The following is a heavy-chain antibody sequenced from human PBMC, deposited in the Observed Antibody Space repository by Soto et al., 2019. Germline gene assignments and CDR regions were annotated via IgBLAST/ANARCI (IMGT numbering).Heavy chain of an antibody. CDR3: ATNAVAGTRIDY. CDR1: GDSISSSNW. CDR2: IYHSGST. J-gene: IGHJ4*02. Sequence: QVQLQESGPGLVKPSGTLSLTCAVSGDSISSSNWWTWVRQPPGKGLEWIGEIYHSGSTSYNPSLKSRVTISVDKSTNHFSLKLSAVTAADTAVYNCATNAVAGTRIDYWGQGTLVTVSS. V-gene: IGHV4-4*02. D-gene: IGHD6-19*01.